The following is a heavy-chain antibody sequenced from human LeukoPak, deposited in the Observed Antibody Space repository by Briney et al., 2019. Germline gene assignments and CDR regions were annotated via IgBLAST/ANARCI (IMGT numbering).Heavy chain of an antibody. CDR1: GFTFSSYA. Sequence: GRSLRLSCAASGFTFSSYAMHWVRQAPGKGLEWVTIISYDGSKKYYADYVKGRFTISRDNSKNTLYLQMNSLRAEDTAVYYCARGQYSGSYYDSRWFDPWGQGTLVTVSS. J-gene: IGHJ5*02. V-gene: IGHV3-30*04. CDR3: ARGQYSGSYYDSRWFDP. CDR2: ISYDGSKK. D-gene: IGHD1-26*01.